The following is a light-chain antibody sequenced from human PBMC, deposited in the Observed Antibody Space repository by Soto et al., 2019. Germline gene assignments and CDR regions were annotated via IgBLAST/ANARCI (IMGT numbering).Light chain of an antibody. V-gene: IGKV3-20*01. CDR1: QSVSSSY. CDR2: GAS. J-gene: IGKJ1*01. Sequence: EIVMTQSPATLSVSPGERATLSCRASQSVSSSYLAWYQQKPGQAPRLLIYGASSRATGIPDRFSGSGSGTDFTLTISSLHPDDFATYYCQQCNAFWTFGQGTKV. CDR3: QQCNAFWT.